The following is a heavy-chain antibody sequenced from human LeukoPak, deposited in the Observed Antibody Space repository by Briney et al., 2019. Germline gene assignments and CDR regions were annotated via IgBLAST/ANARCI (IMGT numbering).Heavy chain of an antibody. V-gene: IGHV4-39*01. Sequence: SETLSLTCTVSGGSISISSYFWGWFRQPPGKGLEWVGSLYYSGSTYYNPSLKSRVTISGDTSRNLFSLKLSSVTAADTAVYYCARPEMATIGDPSATFDIWGQGTMVTVSS. D-gene: IGHD5-24*01. J-gene: IGHJ3*02. CDR1: GGSISISSYF. CDR2: LYYSGST. CDR3: ARPEMATIGDPSATFDI.